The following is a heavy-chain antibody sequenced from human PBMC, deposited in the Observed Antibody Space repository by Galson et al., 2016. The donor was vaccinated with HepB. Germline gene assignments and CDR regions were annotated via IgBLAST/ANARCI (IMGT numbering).Heavy chain of an antibody. Sequence: SLRLSCAASGFTFNRRGMHWVRQAPGKGLEWVANINQGGGEKYYVDSVKGRFTISRDNSKNSLYLQMNSLRAEDTAVYYCANHRGWGQGTLVTVSS. CDR3: ANHRG. CDR2: INQGGGEK. CDR1: GFTFNRRG. J-gene: IGHJ4*02. V-gene: IGHV3-7*03. D-gene: IGHD1-14*01.